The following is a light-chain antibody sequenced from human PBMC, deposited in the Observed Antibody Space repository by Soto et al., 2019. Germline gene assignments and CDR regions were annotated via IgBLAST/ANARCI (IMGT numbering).Light chain of an antibody. Sequence: QSVLTQPASVSGSPGQSITISCTGASSDVGGFDHVSWYQQHPGKVPRLLIYDVSSRPSGVSDRFSGSKSGNTASLTISGLQAEDEADYYCNSFTTNDTYVFGTGTKLTVL. CDR1: SSDVGGFDH. V-gene: IGLV2-14*03. CDR3: NSFTTNDTYV. J-gene: IGLJ1*01. CDR2: DVS.